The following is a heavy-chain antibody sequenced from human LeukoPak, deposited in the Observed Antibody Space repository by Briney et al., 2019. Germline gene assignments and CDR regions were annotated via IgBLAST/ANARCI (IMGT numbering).Heavy chain of an antibody. Sequence: GGSLRLSCAASGFTFSSYGMHWVRQAPGKGLEWVAVISYDGSNKYYADSVKGRFTISRDNSKNTLYLQMNSLRAEDTAVYYCAIPHLAEGGSGVDVWGQGTTVTVSS. J-gene: IGHJ6*02. CDR1: GFTFSSYG. D-gene: IGHD3-10*01. CDR3: AIPHLAEGGSGVDV. CDR2: ISYDGSNK. V-gene: IGHV3-30*03.